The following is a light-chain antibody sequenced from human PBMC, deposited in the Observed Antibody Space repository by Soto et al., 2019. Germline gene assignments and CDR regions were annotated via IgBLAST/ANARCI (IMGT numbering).Light chain of an antibody. J-gene: IGKJ1*01. CDR2: AAS. Sequence: EIEMTQSPATLSVSPGERVTLSCRASQTVNTYLAWFQQKPGQAPRLLIYAASTRATGVPARFTGSGSGTDVTLPISSLQSEDFAVYYCQQYNNWLRTFGQGTKVEI. CDR3: QQYNNWLRT. V-gene: IGKV3-15*01. CDR1: QTVNTY.